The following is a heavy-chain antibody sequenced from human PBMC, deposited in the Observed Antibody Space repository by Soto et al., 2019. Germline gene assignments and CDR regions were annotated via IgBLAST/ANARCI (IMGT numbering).Heavy chain of an antibody. CDR1: GASISGSDHY. CDR2: LSYTGNSFNP. J-gene: IGHJ4*02. D-gene: IGHD1-26*01. Sequence: QVQLQESGPGLVKASQTLSLTCTVSGASISGSDHYWSWVRQPLGKGLEWIGHLSYTGNSFNPYYNPSLQSRLTMSLDTSKNQFSLKMTSVTAADTAVYFCARSGRSLLDYWGQGALVSVSS. CDR3: ARSGRSLLDY. V-gene: IGHV4-30-4*01.